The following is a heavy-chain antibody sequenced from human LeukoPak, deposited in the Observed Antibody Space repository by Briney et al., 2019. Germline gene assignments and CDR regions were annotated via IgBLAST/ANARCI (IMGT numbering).Heavy chain of an antibody. D-gene: IGHD3-22*01. J-gene: IGHJ2*01. CDR1: GGSISSSSYY. V-gene: IGHV4-39*07. Sequence: PSETLSLTCTVSGGSISSSSYYWGWIRQPPGKGLEWIGSIYYSGSTYYNPSLKSRVTISVDTSKNQFSLKLSSVTAADTAVYYCARGQSWYYYDSSGSHWYFDLWGRGTLVTVSS. CDR2: IYYSGST. CDR3: ARGQSWYYYDSSGSHWYFDL.